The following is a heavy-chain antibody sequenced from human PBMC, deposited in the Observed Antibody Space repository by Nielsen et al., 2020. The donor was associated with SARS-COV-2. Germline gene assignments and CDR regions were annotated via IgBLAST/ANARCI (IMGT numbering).Heavy chain of an antibody. J-gene: IGHJ6*02. Sequence: WIRQPPGKGLEWVGRSKRKADGATTELAAPVKGRFTISRDESKNTLYLQMNSLRAEDTAVYYCAREGLGDFWSGYYQEDYYYGMDVWGQGTTVTVSS. D-gene: IGHD3-3*01. CDR2: SKRKADGATT. V-gene: IGHV3-15*01. CDR3: AREGLGDFWSGYYQEDYYYGMDV.